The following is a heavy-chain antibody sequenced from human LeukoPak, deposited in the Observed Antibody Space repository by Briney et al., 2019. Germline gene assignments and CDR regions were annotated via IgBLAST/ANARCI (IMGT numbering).Heavy chain of an antibody. CDR1: GGSFSDFY. Sequence: LETLSLTCAVYGGSFSDFYWSWIRQPPGKGLEWIGEINHSGSTNYKPSLKSRVTISVDTSKNQFSLKLTSVTAADTAVYYCARRHHPRYYYGSAPNAFDIWGQGTMVTVSS. V-gene: IGHV4-34*01. CDR3: ARRHHPRYYYGSAPNAFDI. D-gene: IGHD3-10*01. J-gene: IGHJ3*02. CDR2: INHSGST.